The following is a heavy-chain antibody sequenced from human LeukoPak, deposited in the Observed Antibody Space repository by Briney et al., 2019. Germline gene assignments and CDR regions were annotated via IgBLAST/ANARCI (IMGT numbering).Heavy chain of an antibody. CDR3: ARAPYCSGGSCYLLYFDY. Sequence: ASVKVSCKASGYTFTGYYMHWVRQAPGQGLKWMGWINPNSGGTNYAQKFQGWVTMTRDTSISTAYMELSRLRSDDTAVYYCARAPYCSGGSCYLLYFDYWGQGTLVTVSS. V-gene: IGHV1-2*04. CDR1: GYTFTGYY. D-gene: IGHD2-15*01. J-gene: IGHJ4*02. CDR2: INPNSGGT.